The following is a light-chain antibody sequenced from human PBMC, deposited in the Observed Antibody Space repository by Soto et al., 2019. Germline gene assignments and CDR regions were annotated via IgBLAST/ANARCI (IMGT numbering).Light chain of an antibody. CDR3: QQYDSTVWT. CDR2: AAS. CDR1: QTGDSRY. J-gene: IGKJ1*01. V-gene: IGKV3-20*01. Sequence: EIVLTQSPGTLSLSPGETATLSCRASQTGDSRYLAWYQQKRGQAPRLLIYAASSRATGVPDRFSGSGSGTDFTLTIRRLEPEDFAVYYCQQYDSTVWTFGQGTKVDIK.